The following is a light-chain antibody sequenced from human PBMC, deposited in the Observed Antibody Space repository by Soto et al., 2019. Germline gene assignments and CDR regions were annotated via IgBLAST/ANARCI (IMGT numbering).Light chain of an antibody. CDR1: QSISTK. CDR3: QEYNDWRPIT. CDR2: GAS. Sequence: IVITQSPATLSVSPGGRATLSCRASQSISTKLAWYQQKPGQAPRLLIYGASTRAPGIPVRFSGSGSGTEFTLTITSLQSEDFAVYYCQEYNDWRPITFGGGTKVDIK. J-gene: IGKJ4*01. V-gene: IGKV3-15*01.